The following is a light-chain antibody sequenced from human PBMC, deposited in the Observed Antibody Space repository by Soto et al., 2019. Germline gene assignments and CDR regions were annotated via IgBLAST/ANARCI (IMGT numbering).Light chain of an antibody. CDR1: QVLVHSDGNTY. CDR3: MQATHWPWT. J-gene: IGKJ1*01. Sequence: VVMTQSPLSLPVTLVRPASSSWLCSQVLVHSDGNTYLNWFQQRPGQSPRRLIYMVSNRDSGVPDRFSGSGSGTDFTLKISRVEAEDVGVYYCMQATHWPWTFGQGTKVDIK. CDR2: MVS. V-gene: IGKV2-30*02.